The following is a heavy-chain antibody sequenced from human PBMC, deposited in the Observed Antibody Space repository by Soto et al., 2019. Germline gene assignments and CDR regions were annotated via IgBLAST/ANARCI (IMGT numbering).Heavy chain of an antibody. D-gene: IGHD3-3*01. Sequence: QVQLVESGGGVVQPGRSLRLSCAASGFTFNNYAIHWVRQAPGKGLEWVAVIAYDKSNKYYADSVKGRFTISRDNSKNTLYLQKSSLRAEDTAVYYCARDSEWFTAFDICGQGTMVTVSS. J-gene: IGHJ3*02. V-gene: IGHV3-30-3*01. CDR3: ARDSEWFTAFDI. CDR2: IAYDKSNK. CDR1: GFTFNNYA.